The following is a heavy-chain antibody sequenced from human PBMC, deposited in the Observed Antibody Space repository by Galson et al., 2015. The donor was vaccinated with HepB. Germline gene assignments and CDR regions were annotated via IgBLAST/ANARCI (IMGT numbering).Heavy chain of an antibody. CDR2: INSDGSST. CDR3: ARGLQYYDSSGSTPYFQH. D-gene: IGHD3-22*01. V-gene: IGHV3-74*01. CDR1: GFTFSSHW. J-gene: IGHJ1*01. Sequence: SLRLSCAASGFTFSSHWMHWVRQAPGKGLVWVSRINSDGSSTSYADSVKGRFTISRDNAKNTLYLQMNSLRAEDTAVYYCARGLQYYDSSGSTPYFQHWGQGTLVTVSS.